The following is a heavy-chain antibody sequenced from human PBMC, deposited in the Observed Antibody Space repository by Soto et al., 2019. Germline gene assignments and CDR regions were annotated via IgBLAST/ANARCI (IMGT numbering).Heavy chain of an antibody. CDR3: ARDSFNTGLYFDY. J-gene: IGHJ4*02. Sequence: SETLSLTCTVSGDSISSYYWNWIRQPPGKGLEWIGYIYSSGHTHYNPSLKSRVTMSLDTSKNQFSLILNSVTAADTAVYYCARDSFNTGLYFDYWGRGILVTVAS. CDR1: GDSISSYY. D-gene: IGHD2-8*02. V-gene: IGHV4-59*12. CDR2: IYSSGHT.